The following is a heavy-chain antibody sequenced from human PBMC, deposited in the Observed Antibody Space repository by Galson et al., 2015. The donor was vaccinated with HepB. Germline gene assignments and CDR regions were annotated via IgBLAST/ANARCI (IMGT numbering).Heavy chain of an antibody. D-gene: IGHD6-6*01. Sequence: SVKVSCKAFGYTFAGYYLNWVRQAPGQGLEWMGRVNPKSAVTKYAQRFQGRVTMTRDTSISTAYMELGSLRSDDTAVYYCARGGSIASRLTSYGMDVWGQGTTVTVSS. CDR2: VNPKSAVT. V-gene: IGHV1-2*06. J-gene: IGHJ6*02. CDR3: ARGGSIASRLTSYGMDV. CDR1: GYTFAGYY.